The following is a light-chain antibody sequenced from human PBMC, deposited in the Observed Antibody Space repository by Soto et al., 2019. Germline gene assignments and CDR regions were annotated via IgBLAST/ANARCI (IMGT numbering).Light chain of an antibody. V-gene: IGLV2-8*01. CDR3: SSYAGSNNLL. Sequence: QSVLTQPPSASGSPGQSVAISCTGTSSDVGGYNFVSWYQQHPGKAPKLMIYEVNKRPSGVPDRFSGSKSGNTASLTVSGLQAEDEADYYYSSYAGSNNLLFGGGTKLTVL. CDR1: SSDVGGYNF. CDR2: EVN. J-gene: IGLJ2*01.